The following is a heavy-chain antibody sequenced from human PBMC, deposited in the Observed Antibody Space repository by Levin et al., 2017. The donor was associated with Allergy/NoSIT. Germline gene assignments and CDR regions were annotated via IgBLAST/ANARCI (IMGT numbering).Heavy chain of an antibody. CDR3: AKDFYPPQPYSGSYWYYFDY. CDR1: GFTFSSYA. CDR2: ISGSGGST. V-gene: IGHV3-23*01. Sequence: GESLKISCAASGFTFSSYAMSWVRQAPGKGLEWVSAISGSGGSTYYADSVKGRFTISRDNSKNTLYLQMNSLRAEDTAVYYCAKDFYPPQPYSGSYWYYFDYWGQGTLVTVSS. J-gene: IGHJ4*02. D-gene: IGHD1-26*01.